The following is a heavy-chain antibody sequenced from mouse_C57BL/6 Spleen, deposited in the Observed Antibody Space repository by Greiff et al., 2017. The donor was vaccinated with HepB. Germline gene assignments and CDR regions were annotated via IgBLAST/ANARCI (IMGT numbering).Heavy chain of an antibody. V-gene: IGHV5-17*01. D-gene: IGHD1-1*01. CDR3: ARGLYSYGSSYFDY. Sequence: EVMLVESGGGLVKPGGSLKLSCAASGFTFSDYGMHWVRQAPEKGLEWVAYISSGSSTIYYADTVKGRFTISRDNAKNTLFLQMTSLRSEDTAMYYCARGLYSYGSSYFDYWGQGTTLTVSS. CDR2: ISSGSSTI. J-gene: IGHJ2*01. CDR1: GFTFSDYG.